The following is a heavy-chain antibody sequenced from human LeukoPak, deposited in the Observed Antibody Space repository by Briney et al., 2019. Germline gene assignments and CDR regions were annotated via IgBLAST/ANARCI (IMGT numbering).Heavy chain of an antibody. D-gene: IGHD3-22*01. Sequence: SQTLSLTCAVSGGSISSGSYYWSWIRQPAGKGLEWIGRIYTSGSTNYNPSLKSRVTISVDTSKNQLSLKLSSVTAADTAVYYCARDRGIVVGFDYWGQGTLVTVSS. CDR3: ARDRGIVVGFDY. V-gene: IGHV4-61*02. CDR1: GGSISSGSYY. J-gene: IGHJ4*02. CDR2: IYTSGST.